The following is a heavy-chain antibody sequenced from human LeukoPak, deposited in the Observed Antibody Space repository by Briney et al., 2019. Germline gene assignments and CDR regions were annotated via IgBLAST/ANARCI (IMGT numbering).Heavy chain of an antibody. CDR2: ISYDGSNK. CDR1: GFTFSSYA. Sequence: PGRSLRLSCAASGFTFSSYAMHWVRQAPGKGLEWVAVISYDGSNKYYADSVKGRFTISRDNSKNTLYLQMGSLRSDDMAVYYCARAPGRYYGDFDYWGQGTLVTVSS. J-gene: IGHJ4*02. D-gene: IGHD4-17*01. V-gene: IGHV3-30*14. CDR3: ARAPGRYYGDFDY.